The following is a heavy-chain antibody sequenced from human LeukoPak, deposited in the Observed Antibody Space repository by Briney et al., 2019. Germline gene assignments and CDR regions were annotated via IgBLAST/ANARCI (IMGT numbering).Heavy chain of an antibody. J-gene: IGHJ6*02. D-gene: IGHD5-24*01. CDR2: ISSSSSYI. CDR3: ARVRWLQSQYYYYGMDV. CDR1: GFTFSSYS. Sequence: GGSLRLSCAASGFTFSSYSMNWVRQAPGKGLEWVSSISSSSSYIYYADSVKGRFTISRDNAKSSLYLQMNSLRAEDTAVYYCARVRWLQSQYYYYGMDVWGQGTTVTVSS. V-gene: IGHV3-21*01.